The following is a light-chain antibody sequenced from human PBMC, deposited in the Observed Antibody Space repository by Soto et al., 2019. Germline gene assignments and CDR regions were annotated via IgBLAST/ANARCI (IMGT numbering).Light chain of an antibody. CDR3: QQYDSAPFT. CDR2: ADS. J-gene: IGKJ3*01. CDR1: QGIVNY. V-gene: IGKV1-27*01. Sequence: DIQMTQSPSSLSASVGDRVTITCRASQGIVNYLAWYQQKPGKVPKLLIYADSTLQAGVPSRFSGSGCGTDITLTIIRQHEEYAATYYHQQYDSAPFTFGPGTKVDIK.